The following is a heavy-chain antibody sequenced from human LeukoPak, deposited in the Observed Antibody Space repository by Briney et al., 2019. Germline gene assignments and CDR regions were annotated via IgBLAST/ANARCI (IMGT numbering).Heavy chain of an antibody. CDR2: ISGSGGST. J-gene: IGHJ4*02. D-gene: IGHD3-3*01. V-gene: IGHV3-23*01. CDR1: GFTFSSYA. Sequence: PGGSLRLSCAASGFTFSSYAMSWVRQAPGKGLEWVSAISGSGGSTYYADSVKGRFTTSRDNSKNTLYLQMNSLRAEDTAVYYCAKGHLLRFLEWLSYFDYWGQGTLVTVSS. CDR3: AKGHLLRFLEWLSYFDY.